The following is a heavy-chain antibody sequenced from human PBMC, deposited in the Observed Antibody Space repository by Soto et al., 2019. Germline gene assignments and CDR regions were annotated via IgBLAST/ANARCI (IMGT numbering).Heavy chain of an antibody. CDR3: AKAGGNRNWYFDY. CDR2: IAYDGSNK. D-gene: IGHD1-1*01. V-gene: IGHV3-30*18. J-gene: IGHJ4*02. Sequence: QVQLVESGGGVVQPGRSLRLSCAASGFTFSSSAMHWVRQAPGKGLEWVAVIAYDGSNKYYADSVKGRFTISRDNSKNTMYLQMNSLRAEDTAVYYCAKAGGNRNWYFDYWGQGTLSPSPQ. CDR1: GFTFSSSA.